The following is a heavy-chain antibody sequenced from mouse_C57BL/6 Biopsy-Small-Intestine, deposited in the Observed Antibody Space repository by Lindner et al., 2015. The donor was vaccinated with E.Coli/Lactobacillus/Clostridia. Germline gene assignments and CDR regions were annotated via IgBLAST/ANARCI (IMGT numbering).Heavy chain of an antibody. D-gene: IGHD3-3*01. Sequence: SVKVSCKTSGYTFTDYGITWVRQAPGQGLEWMGWISVSSGDTNYAQKLQDRVTLTTDPSTSTVYMELRSLTSDDTAVYYCAGQRYSESDYWGQGTLVTVSS. CDR1: GYTFTDYG. CDR3: AGQRYSESDY. J-gene: IGHJ4*01. CDR2: ISVSSGDT. V-gene: IGHV1-4*01.